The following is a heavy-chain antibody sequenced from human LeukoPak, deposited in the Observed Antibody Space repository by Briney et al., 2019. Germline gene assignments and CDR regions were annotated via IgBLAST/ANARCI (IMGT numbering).Heavy chain of an antibody. Sequence: SETLSLTCTVSGYSISSGYYWGWIRPPPGKGLEWIGSIYHSGSTYYNPSLKSRVTISVDTSKNQFSLKLSSVTAADTAVYYCAREYYDILTGYYQFDYWGQGTLVTVSS. CDR3: AREYYDILTGYYQFDY. CDR2: IYHSGST. J-gene: IGHJ4*02. D-gene: IGHD3-9*01. CDR1: GYSISSGYY. V-gene: IGHV4-38-2*02.